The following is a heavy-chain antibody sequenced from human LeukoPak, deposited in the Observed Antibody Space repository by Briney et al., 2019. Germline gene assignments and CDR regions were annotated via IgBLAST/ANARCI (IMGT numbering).Heavy chain of an antibody. CDR1: GGSISSDY. D-gene: IGHD3-22*01. CDR3: ARLHYDSSGYYYFDY. CDR2: IYYSGIT. J-gene: IGHJ4*02. V-gene: IGHV4-59*08. Sequence: SETLSLTCTVSGGSISSDYWSWIRQPPRKGLEWIGYIYYSGITNYNPSLKSRVTISVDTSKNQFSLKLSSVTAADTAVYYCARLHYDSSGYYYFDYWGQGTLVTVSS.